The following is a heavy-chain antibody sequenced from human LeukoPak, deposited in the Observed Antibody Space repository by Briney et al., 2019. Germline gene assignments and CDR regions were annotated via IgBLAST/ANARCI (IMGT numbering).Heavy chain of an antibody. CDR3: ANFFGY. CDR2: TSRSGGTT. J-gene: IGHJ4*02. V-gene: IGHV3-23*01. D-gene: IGHD3-10*01. Sequence: GGSLRLSCAASGFAFNTYLMSWVRQAPGQGLEWVSSTSRSGGTTYYASSVRGRFTISRDNSKSTLYLQMTDLRPEDTAIYYCANFFGYWGQGTLVAVSS. CDR1: GFAFNTYL.